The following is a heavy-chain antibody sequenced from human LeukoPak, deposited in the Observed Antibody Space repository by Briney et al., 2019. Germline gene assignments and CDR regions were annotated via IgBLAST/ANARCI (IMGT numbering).Heavy chain of an antibody. D-gene: IGHD6-19*01. V-gene: IGHV1-18*01. CDR2: ISAYNGNT. Sequence: GASVKVSCKASGYTFTSYGISWVRQAPGQGLEWMGWISAYNGNTNYAQKLQGRVTMTTDTSTSTAYMELRSLRSDDTAVYYRARETAGYSSGWGKNWFDPWGQGTLVTVSS. CDR1: GYTFTSYG. J-gene: IGHJ5*02. CDR3: ARETAGYSSGWGKNWFDP.